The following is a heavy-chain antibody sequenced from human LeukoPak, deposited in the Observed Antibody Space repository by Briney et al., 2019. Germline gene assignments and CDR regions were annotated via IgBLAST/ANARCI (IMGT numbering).Heavy chain of an antibody. CDR3: AREDTGVAFDI. D-gene: IGHD2-8*01. CDR2: ISGSGIK. CDR1: GFTFSNYA. J-gene: IGHJ3*02. V-gene: IGHV3-69-1*02. Sequence: GGSLRLSCLASGFTFSNYAMSWVRQAPGKGLEWVSYISGSGIKHYADSVKGRFTISRDNAKNSLYLQMNSLRVEDTAVYYCAREDTGVAFDIWGQGTTVTV.